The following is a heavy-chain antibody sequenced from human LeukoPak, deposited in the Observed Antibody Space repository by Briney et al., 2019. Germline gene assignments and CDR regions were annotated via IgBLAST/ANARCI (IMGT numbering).Heavy chain of an antibody. CDR3: ATGGGWYFDY. J-gene: IGHJ4*02. D-gene: IGHD6-19*01. CDR1: GFTFSSYW. CDR2: INGDGSGT. Sequence: GGSLRLSCVASGFTFSSYWMHWVRQVPGKGLVWVSRINGDGSGTNYADSVKGRFTISRDNAKNSLYLQMNSLRVEDTAVYYCATGGGWYFDYWGQGALITASS. V-gene: IGHV3-74*01.